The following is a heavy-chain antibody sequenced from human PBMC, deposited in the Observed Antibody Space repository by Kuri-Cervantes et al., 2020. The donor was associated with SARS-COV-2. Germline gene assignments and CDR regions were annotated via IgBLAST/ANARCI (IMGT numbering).Heavy chain of an antibody. CDR2: INHSGST. Sequence: ESLKISCAVYGGSFRGYYWSWIRQPPGKGLEWIAEINHSGSTNYNPSLKSRVTISVDTSKNQFSLKLSSVTAADTAVYYCARGPRWSIAASFDYWGQGTLVTVSS. CDR1: GGSFRGYY. J-gene: IGHJ4*02. D-gene: IGHD6-6*01. V-gene: IGHV4-34*01. CDR3: ARGPRWSIAASFDY.